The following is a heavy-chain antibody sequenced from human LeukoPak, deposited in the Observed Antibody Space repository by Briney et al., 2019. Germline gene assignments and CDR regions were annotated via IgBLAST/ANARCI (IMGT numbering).Heavy chain of an antibody. CDR2: SYTSGST. J-gene: IGHJ6*02. V-gene: IGHV4-61*02. CDR1: GGSISSGSYY. Sequence: SETLSLTCTVSGGSISSGSYYWSWIRQPAGKGLEWIGRSYTSGSTNYNPSLKSRVTISVDTSKHQFSLKLSSVTAADTAVYYCARERRPAAIGWDYFYYYGMDVWGQGTTVTVSS. D-gene: IGHD2-2*02. CDR3: ARERRPAAIGWDYFYYYGMDV.